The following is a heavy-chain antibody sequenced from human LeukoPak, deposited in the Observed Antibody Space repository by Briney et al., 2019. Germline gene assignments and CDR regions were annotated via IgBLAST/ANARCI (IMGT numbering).Heavy chain of an antibody. CDR1: GGSISRYY. Sequence: SETLSLTCALSGGSISRYYWSWVTHPPGKGLEWSGYIYYSGSTNYNPSLTSRVTISVDTSKNQFSRKLSSVTAADTAVYYWARGRWFDSWGQGTLVTVSS. J-gene: IGHJ5*01. CDR2: IYYSGST. CDR3: ARGRWFDS. V-gene: IGHV4-59*01.